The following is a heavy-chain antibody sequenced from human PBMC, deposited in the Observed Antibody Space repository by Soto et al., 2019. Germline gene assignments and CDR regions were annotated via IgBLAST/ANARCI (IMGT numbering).Heavy chain of an antibody. CDR2: INTAGSTI. CDR1: GFTFSSYW. D-gene: IGHD4-17*01. CDR3: TRAWRGRLRDGFDI. V-gene: IGHV3-74*01. Sequence: EVQLVESGGGLVQPGGSLRLSCAASGFTFSSYWMHWVRQAPGKGLVCVSRINTAGSTITYADSVKGRFTISRDNAKSTLYLQMNNLRAEDTAVYFCTRAWRGRLRDGFDIWGQGTMVTVSS. J-gene: IGHJ3*02.